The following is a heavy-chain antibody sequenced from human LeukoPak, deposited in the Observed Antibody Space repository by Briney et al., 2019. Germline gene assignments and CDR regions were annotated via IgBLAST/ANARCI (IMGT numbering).Heavy chain of an antibody. Sequence: ASVKVSCKASGCTFSSYAISWVRQAPGQGLEWMGGIIPIFGTANYAQKFQGRVTITTDESTSTAYMELTSLRSEDTAVYYCVTNSGYDQNFDYWGQGTLVTVSS. CDR3: VTNSGYDQNFDY. V-gene: IGHV1-69*05. CDR2: IIPIFGTA. J-gene: IGHJ4*02. CDR1: GCTFSSYA. D-gene: IGHD5-12*01.